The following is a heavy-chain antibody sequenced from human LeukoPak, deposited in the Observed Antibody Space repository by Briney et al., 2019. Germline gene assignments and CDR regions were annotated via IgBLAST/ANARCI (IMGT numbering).Heavy chain of an antibody. CDR3: ARDAVDYYGSGSYNNWFDP. Sequence: GVSVKVSCKASGYTFTSYGISWVRQAPGQGLEWMGWISAYNGNTNYAQKLQGRVTITTDTSTSTAYMELRSLRSDDTAVYYCARDAVDYYGSGSYNNWFDPWGQGTLVTVSS. CDR2: ISAYNGNT. V-gene: IGHV1-18*01. CDR1: GYTFTSYG. J-gene: IGHJ5*02. D-gene: IGHD3-10*01.